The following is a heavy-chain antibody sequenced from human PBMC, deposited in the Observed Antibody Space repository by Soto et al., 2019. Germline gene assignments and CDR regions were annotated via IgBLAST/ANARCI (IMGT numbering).Heavy chain of an antibody. Sequence: ASVKVSCKASGGTFSSYAISWVRQAPGQGLEWMGGIIPIFGTANYAQKFQGRVTITADKSTSTAYMELSSLRSEDTAVYYCARSSRYCSSTCCYISWFDPWGQGTLVTVSS. CDR2: IIPIFGTA. J-gene: IGHJ5*02. D-gene: IGHD2-2*02. V-gene: IGHV1-69*06. CDR1: GGTFSSYA. CDR3: ARSSRYCSSTCCYISWFDP.